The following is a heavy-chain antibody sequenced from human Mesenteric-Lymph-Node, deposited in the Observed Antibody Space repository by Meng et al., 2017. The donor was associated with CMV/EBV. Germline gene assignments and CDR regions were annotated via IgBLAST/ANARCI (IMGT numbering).Heavy chain of an antibody. CDR3: AREDTIFGVEAYYGMDV. CDR2: MNPNSGNT. V-gene: IGHV1-8*02. CDR1: GYTFTGYY. Sequence: ASVKVSCKASGYTFTGYYMHWVRQAPGQGLEWMGWMNPNSGNTGYAQKFQGRVTMTRNTSISTAYMELSSLRSEDTAVYYCAREDTIFGVEAYYGMDVWGQGTTVTVSS. D-gene: IGHD3-3*01. J-gene: IGHJ6*02.